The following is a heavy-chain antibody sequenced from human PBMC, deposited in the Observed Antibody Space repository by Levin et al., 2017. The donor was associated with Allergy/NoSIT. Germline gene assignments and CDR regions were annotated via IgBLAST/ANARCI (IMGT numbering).Heavy chain of an antibody. D-gene: IGHD4-17*01. Sequence: GGSLRLSCAASGFTFSTYGLHWVRQAPGKGLEWVSVISYDGSNKYYADSVKGRFTISRDNSKNTLYLQMNSLRAEDTAVYYCAKVDYGDHGAFDIWGQGTMVAGSS. V-gene: IGHV3-30*18. CDR2: ISYDGSNK. CDR3: AKVDYGDHGAFDI. J-gene: IGHJ3*02. CDR1: GFTFSTYG.